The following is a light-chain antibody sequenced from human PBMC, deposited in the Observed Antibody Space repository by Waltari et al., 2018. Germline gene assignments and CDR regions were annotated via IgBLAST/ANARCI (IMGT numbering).Light chain of an antibody. CDR3: QQYRDTPYT. CDR1: QSIFYSSNNKDY. Sequence: DIVMTQSPDSLAVSLGERATIHCKSSQSIFYSSNNKDYLAWYQLKPGQPPKLLIYWASTRESGVPGLFSGSGTGTDCTLTISSLQTEDVATYYCQQYRDTPYTFGQGTNLEI. CDR2: WAS. J-gene: IGKJ2*01. V-gene: IGKV4-1*01.